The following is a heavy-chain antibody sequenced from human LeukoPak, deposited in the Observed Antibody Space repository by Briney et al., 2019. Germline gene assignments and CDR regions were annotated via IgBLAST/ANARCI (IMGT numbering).Heavy chain of an antibody. D-gene: IGHD3-10*01. J-gene: IGHJ4*02. Sequence: MASETLSLTCAVYGGSFSGYYWSWIRQPPGKGLEWIGEINHSGSTNYNPSLKSRVTISVDTSKNQFSLKLSSVTAADTAVYYCARLGPFNYYGSGSYSARYYFDYWGQGTLVTVSS. CDR2: INHSGST. CDR1: GGSFSGYY. CDR3: ARLGPFNYYGSGSYSARYYFDY. V-gene: IGHV4-34*01.